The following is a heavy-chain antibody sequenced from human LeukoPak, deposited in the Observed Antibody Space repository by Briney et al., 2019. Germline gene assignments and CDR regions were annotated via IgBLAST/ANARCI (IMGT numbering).Heavy chain of an antibody. V-gene: IGHV4-39*07. CDR3: ARVGREYYYDSSGSLGYYFDY. CDR2: FYYTGST. CDR1: GGSICGSSYY. D-gene: IGHD3-22*01. J-gene: IGHJ4*02. Sequence: SETLSLTCGVSGGSICGSSYYWVWIRQPPGKGVEWIGSFYYTGSTHYNPSLKSRVTISVNTSKNQFSLKLSSVTAADTAVYYCARVGREYYYDSSGSLGYYFDYWGQGTLVTVSS.